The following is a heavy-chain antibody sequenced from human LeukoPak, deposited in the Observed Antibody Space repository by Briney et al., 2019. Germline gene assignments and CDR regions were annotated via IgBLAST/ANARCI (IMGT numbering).Heavy chain of an antibody. Sequence: GGSLRLSCAASGFTFSNAWMSRVRQAPGKGLEWVGRIKSKTDGGTTDYAAPVKGRFTISRDDSKNTLYLQMNSLKTEDTAVYYCTTDTVVVTYRGILDYWGQGTLVTVSP. D-gene: IGHD3-22*01. CDR1: GFTFSNAW. CDR3: TTDTVVVTYRGILDY. V-gene: IGHV3-15*01. CDR2: IKSKTDGGTT. J-gene: IGHJ4*02.